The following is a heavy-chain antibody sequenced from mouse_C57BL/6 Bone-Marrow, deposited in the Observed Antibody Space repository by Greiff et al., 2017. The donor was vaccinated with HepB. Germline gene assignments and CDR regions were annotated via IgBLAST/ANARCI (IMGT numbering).Heavy chain of an antibody. CDR1: GYTFTSYG. J-gene: IGHJ3*01. CDR2: IYPRSGNT. D-gene: IGHD1-1*01. V-gene: IGHV1-81*01. Sequence: VQLQQSGAELARPGASVKLSCKASGYTFTSYGISWVKQRTGQGLEWIGEIYPRSGNTYYNEKFKGKATLTADKSSSTAYMALRSLTSEDSAVYFCAREVYYYGSSYSWFAYWGQGTLVTVSA. CDR3: AREVYYYGSSYSWFAY.